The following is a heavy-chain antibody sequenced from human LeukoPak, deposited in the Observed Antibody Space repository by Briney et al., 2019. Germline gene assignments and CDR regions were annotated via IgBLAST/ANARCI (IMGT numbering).Heavy chain of an antibody. CDR3: AKDRWFGELLYCGMDV. CDR2: IRSKAYGGTT. Sequence: GGSLRLSCTASGFTFGDYAMSWVRQAPGKGLEWVGFIRSKAYGGTTEYAASVKGRFTISRDDSKSIAYLQMNSLKTEDTAVYYCAKDRWFGELLYCGMDVWGKGTTVTVSS. V-gene: IGHV3-49*04. D-gene: IGHD3-10*01. CDR1: GFTFGDYA. J-gene: IGHJ6*04.